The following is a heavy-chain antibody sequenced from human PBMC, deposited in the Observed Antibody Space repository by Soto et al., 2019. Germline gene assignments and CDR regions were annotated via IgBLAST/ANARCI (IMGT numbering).Heavy chain of an antibody. CDR3: ARGPGHLPWFGESPRFDP. CDR1: GYTFTSYG. CDR2: ISAYNGNT. Sequence: ASVKVSCKASGYTFTSYGISWVRQAPGQGLEWMGWISAYNGNTNYAQKLQGRVTMTTDTSTSTAYMELRSLRSDDTAVYYCARGPGHLPWFGESPRFDPWGQGTLVTVSS. J-gene: IGHJ5*02. D-gene: IGHD3-10*01. V-gene: IGHV1-18*04.